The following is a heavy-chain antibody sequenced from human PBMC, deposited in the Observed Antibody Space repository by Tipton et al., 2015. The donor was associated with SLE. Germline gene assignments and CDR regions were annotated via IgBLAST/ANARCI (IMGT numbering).Heavy chain of an antibody. J-gene: IGHJ3*02. CDR1: GDSISSTNW. D-gene: IGHD3-16*01. V-gene: IGHV4-4*02. Sequence: TLSLTCAVSGDSISSTNWWSWVRQPPGKGLEWIGEVFHSGSTNYNPSLKGRVTISVDKSKNQFFLRLTSVTAADTAVYYCARHYLGEVFGHRTDAFDIWGQGTMVTVSS. CDR2: VFHSGST. CDR3: ARHYLGEVFGHRTDAFDI.